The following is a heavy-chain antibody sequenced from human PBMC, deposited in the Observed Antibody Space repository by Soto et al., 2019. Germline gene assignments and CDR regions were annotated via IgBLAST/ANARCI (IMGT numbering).Heavy chain of an antibody. J-gene: IGHJ4*02. D-gene: IGHD3-16*01. CDR2: ISRAGSNI. V-gene: IGHV3-23*01. CDR1: GFTFSNCA. Sequence: EVQLLESGGGVVQPGGSLRLSCAASGFTFSNCAMKWVRQAPGKELEWVSVISRAGSNIYYADSVKGRFTISRDNSKNTLYLQMNSLRAEDTAVYYCAKAIEGAWGPNEYWGQGTLVTVSS. CDR3: AKAIEGAWGPNEY.